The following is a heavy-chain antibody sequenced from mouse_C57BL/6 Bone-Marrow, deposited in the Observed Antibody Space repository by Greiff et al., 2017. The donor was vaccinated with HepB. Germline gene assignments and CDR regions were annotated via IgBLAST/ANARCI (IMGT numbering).Heavy chain of an antibody. V-gene: IGHV6-3*01. CDR1: GFTFSNYW. J-gene: IGHJ3*01. CDR2: SRLKSDNYAT. Sequence: DVMLVESGGGLVQPGGSMKLSCVASGFTFSNYWMNWVRQSPEKGLEWVAQSRLKSDNYATHYAESVKGRFTISRDDSKSSVYLQMNNLRAEDTGIYYCTAYYSNSFAYWGQGTLVTVSA. D-gene: IGHD2-5*01. CDR3: TAYYSNSFAY.